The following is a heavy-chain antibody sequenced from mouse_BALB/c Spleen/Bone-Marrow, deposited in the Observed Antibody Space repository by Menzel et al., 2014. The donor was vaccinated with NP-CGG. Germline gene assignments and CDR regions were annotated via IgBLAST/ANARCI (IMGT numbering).Heavy chain of an antibody. CDR1: GFTFSDYY. Sequence: EVKVVESGGGLVKPGGSLKLSCAASGFTFSDYYMYWVRQTPEKRLEWVAIISDGGSYTFYPDSVKGRFTISRDNAKNSLYLQMSSLKSEDTAVYYCARDGDYSYAWFAYWGQGTLVTVSA. CDR3: ARDGDYSYAWFAY. J-gene: IGHJ3*01. D-gene: IGHD2-12*01. V-gene: IGHV5-4*02. CDR2: ISDGGSYT.